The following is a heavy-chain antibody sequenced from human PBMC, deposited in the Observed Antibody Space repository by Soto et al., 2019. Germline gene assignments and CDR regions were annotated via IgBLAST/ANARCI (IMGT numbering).Heavy chain of an antibody. J-gene: IGHJ6*02. CDR2: IIPIFGTA. CDR1: GGTFSSYS. Sequence: ASVNVSFKASGGTFSSYSVSWVRQAPGQWLEWMGGIIPIFGTANYAQKFQGRVTITADESTSTAYMELSSLRSEETAVYYCERDQGTVTDYCYYGMDVWGQGTAVTVSS. V-gene: IGHV1-69*01. CDR3: ERDQGTVTDYCYYGMDV. D-gene: IGHD4-4*01.